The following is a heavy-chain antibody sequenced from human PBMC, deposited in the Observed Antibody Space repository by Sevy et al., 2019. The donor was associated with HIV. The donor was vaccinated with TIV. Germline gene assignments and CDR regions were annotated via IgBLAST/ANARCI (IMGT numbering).Heavy chain of an antibody. CDR2: ISDSGVIT. CDR1: GFTFRNYA. Sequence: GGSLRLSCAASGFTFRNYAMTWVRQAPGKGLEWVSTISDSGVITYYADFVQGRFTFSRDNSRNTVSLLMNSLRAEDTAVYYCAKVYRVLGSHYSYYYGMDVWGQGTTVTVSS. D-gene: IGHD3-10*01. V-gene: IGHV3-23*01. CDR3: AKVYRVLGSHYSYYYGMDV. J-gene: IGHJ6*02.